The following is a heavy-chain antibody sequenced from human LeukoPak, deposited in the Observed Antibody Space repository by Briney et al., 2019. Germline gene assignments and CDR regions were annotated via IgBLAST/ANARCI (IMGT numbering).Heavy chain of an antibody. J-gene: IGHJ4*02. Sequence: GASVKVSCKASGYTFTSYYMHWVRQAPGQGLEWMGIINPSGGSTSYAQKFQGRVTMTRDTSTSTVYMELSSLRSEDTAVYYCGRGGRITIFGVVISYFDYWGQGTLVTVSS. CDR2: INPSGGST. V-gene: IGHV1-46*01. CDR1: GYTFTSYY. CDR3: GRGGRITIFGVVISYFDY. D-gene: IGHD3-3*01.